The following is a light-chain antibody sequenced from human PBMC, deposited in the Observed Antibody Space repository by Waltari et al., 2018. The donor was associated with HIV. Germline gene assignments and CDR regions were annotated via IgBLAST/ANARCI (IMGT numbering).Light chain of an antibody. Sequence: QSALPQPASVSGSPGQSINISCTGTSSDVGGSHSVSWYQQHPGKAPKLMIYDVSNRPSGVSNRFSGSKSGNTASLTISGLQAEDEADYYCSSYTSSSTVVFGGGTKLTVL. CDR2: DVS. CDR3: SSYTSSSTVV. CDR1: SSDVGGSHS. V-gene: IGLV2-14*03. J-gene: IGLJ2*01.